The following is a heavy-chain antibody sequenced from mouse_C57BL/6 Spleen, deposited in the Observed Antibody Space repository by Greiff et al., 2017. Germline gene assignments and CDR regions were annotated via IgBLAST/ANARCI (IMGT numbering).Heavy chain of an antibody. J-gene: IGHJ1*03. CDR1: GYTFTDYE. Sequence: QVQLQQSGAELVRPGASVTLSCKASGYTFTDYEMHWVKQTPVHGLEWIGAIDPATGGTAYNQKFKGKAILTADKSSSTAYMELRSLTSEDSAVYYCTREDITTVVGYFYVWGTGTTVTVAS. CDR3: TREDITTVVGYFYV. CDR2: IDPATGGT. D-gene: IGHD1-1*01. V-gene: IGHV1-15*01.